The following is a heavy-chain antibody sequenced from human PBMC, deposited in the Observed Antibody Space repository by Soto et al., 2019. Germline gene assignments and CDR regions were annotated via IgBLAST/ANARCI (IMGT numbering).Heavy chain of an antibody. J-gene: IGHJ3*02. CDR3: AREKVKYGVLKWRDAFDI. CDR2: IYYSGST. D-gene: IGHD2-8*01. Sequence: PSETLSLTCTVSGGSISRYYWSWIRQPPGKGLEWIGYIYYSGSTNYNPSLKSRVTISVDTSKNQFSLKLSSVTAADTAVYYCAREKVKYGVLKWRDAFDIWGQGTMVTVSS. V-gene: IGHV4-59*01. CDR1: GGSISRYY.